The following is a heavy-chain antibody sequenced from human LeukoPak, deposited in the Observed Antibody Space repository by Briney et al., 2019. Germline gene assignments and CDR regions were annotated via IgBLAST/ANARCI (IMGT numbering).Heavy chain of an antibody. CDR2: ISSNGGTI. D-gene: IGHD2-8*01. J-gene: IGHJ4*02. CDR3: ARVYSPYYFDY. CDR1: GFTFDTYW. Sequence: GGSLRLSCAASGFTFDTYWMHWVRQAPGKGLVWVSRISSNGGTITYADSVQGRFTISRDNAKTTLYLQMNGLRAEDTGVYYCARVYSPYYFDYWGQGTLVTVSS. V-gene: IGHV3-74*01.